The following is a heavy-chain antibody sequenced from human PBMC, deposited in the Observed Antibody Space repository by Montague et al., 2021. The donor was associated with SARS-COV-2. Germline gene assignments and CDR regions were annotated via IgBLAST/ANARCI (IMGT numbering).Heavy chain of an antibody. D-gene: IGHD3-9*01. CDR3: ARDFAGDFAWSGYYYYYGMDV. V-gene: IGHV4-61*02. J-gene: IGHJ6*02. Sequence: NYNPSLKSRVTISVATSKNQFSLKLSSVTAADPAVYYCARDFAGDFAWSGYYYYYGMDVWGQGTTVTVSS.